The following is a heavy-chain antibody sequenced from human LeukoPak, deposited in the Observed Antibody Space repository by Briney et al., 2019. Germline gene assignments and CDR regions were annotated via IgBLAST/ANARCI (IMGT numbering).Heavy chain of an antibody. D-gene: IGHD3-22*01. V-gene: IGHV4-39*07. CDR1: GGSISSSSYY. CDR3: ARGYYDSSGYYSGFDY. J-gene: IGHJ4*02. Sequence: SETLSLTCTVSGGSISSSSYYWGWIRQPPGKGLEWIGSIYYSGSTYYNPSLKSRVTISVDTSKNQFSLKLSSVTAADTAVYYCARGYYDSSGYYSGFDYWGQGTLVTVSS. CDR2: IYYSGST.